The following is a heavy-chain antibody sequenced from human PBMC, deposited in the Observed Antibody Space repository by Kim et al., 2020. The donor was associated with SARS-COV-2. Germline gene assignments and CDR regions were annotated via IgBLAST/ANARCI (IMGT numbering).Heavy chain of an antibody. V-gene: IGHV4-39*07. CDR1: GGSISSSSYY. CDR2: IYYSGST. J-gene: IGHJ6*02. CDR3: ARLNWVYYYYYGMDV. D-gene: IGHD7-27*01. Sequence: TLSLTCTVSGGSISSSSYYWGWIRQPPGKGLEWIGSIYYSGSTYYNPSLKSRVTISVDTSKNQFSLKLSSVTAADTAVYYCARLNWVYYYYYGMDVWG.